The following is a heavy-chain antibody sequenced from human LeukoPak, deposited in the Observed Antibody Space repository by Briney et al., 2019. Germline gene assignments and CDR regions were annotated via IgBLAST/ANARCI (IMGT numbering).Heavy chain of an antibody. CDR2: VNSDGSST. J-gene: IGHJ4*02. D-gene: IGHD6-6*01. CDR3: ASIAARLTY. V-gene: IGHV3-74*01. Sequence: AGGSLRLSCAASGFTFSSYWMHWVRQTPGKGLVWVSRVNSDGSSTTYADSVKGRFTISRDNAKNTLYLQMNSLRAEDTAVYYCASIAARLTYWGQGTLVTVSS. CDR1: GFTFSSYW.